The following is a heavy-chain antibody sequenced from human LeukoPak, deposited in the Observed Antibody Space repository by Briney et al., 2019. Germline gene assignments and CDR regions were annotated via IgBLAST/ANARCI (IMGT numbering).Heavy chain of an antibody. V-gene: IGHV3-9*01. CDR1: GFTFDDYA. CDR2: ISWNSGSR. CDR3: AKLRYSHADDAFDI. D-gene: IGHD5-18*01. J-gene: IGHJ3*02. Sequence: GRSLRLSCAASGFTFDDYAMHWVRQAPGKGLEWVSGISWNSGSRGYADSVKGRFTISRDNAKNSLYLQMNSLRAEDTALYYCAKLRYSHADDAFDIWGQGTMVTVSS.